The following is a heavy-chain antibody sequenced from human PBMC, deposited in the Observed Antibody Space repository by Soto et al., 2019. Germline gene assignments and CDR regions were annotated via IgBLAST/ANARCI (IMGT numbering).Heavy chain of an antibody. V-gene: IGHV3-23*01. D-gene: IGHD6-19*01. CDR2: MSGTGGST. CDR3: ANAVFSSGWSPSYFDY. J-gene: IGHJ4*02. CDR1: GFPFSSYA. Sequence: EVQLLESGGGLVQPWRSLRLSCAASGFPFSSYAMNWVRQAPGKGLEWVSAMSGTGGSTYYADSAKGRFTISRDNAKNALYLQMNSLRVGDTAVFYCANAVFSSGWSPSYFDYWGQGTLVSVSS.